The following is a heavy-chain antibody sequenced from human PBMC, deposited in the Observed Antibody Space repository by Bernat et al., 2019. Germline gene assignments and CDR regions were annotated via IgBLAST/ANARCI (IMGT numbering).Heavy chain of an antibody. CDR1: GFPLNNYA. CDR2: IAGSSRDT. Sequence: EVQLLESGGGFVQPGGSLRLSCAASGFPLNNYAMSWVRQAPGKGLEWVSAIAGSSRDTYYADSVKGRFSISRDHSKNTLSLQMNSLRVDDTAVYYCAKGSSRGRSYYFDFWGQGTLVTVSS. J-gene: IGHJ4*02. CDR3: AKGSSRGRSYYFDF. D-gene: IGHD6-19*01. V-gene: IGHV3-23*01.